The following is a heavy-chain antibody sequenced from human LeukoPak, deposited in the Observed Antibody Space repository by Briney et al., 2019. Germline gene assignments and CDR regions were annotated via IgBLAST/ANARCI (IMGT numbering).Heavy chain of an antibody. CDR2: IYTSGST. V-gene: IGHV4-61*02. CDR3: ATDYDSSANDAFDI. D-gene: IGHD3-22*01. CDR1: GGSISSGSYY. J-gene: IGHJ3*02. Sequence: SETLSLTCTVSGGSISSGSYYWSWIRQPAGKGLEWIGRIYTSGSTNYNPSLKSRVTISVDTSKNQSSLKLSSVTAADTAVYYCATDYDSSANDAFDIWGQGTMVTVSS.